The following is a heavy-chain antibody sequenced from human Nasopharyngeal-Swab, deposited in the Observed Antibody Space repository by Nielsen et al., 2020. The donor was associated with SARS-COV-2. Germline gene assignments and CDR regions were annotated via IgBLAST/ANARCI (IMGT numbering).Heavy chain of an antibody. CDR2: INPSGGST. D-gene: IGHD5-18*01. J-gene: IGHJ4*02. CDR3: ARVGYSYGYADY. V-gene: IGHV1-46*01. Sequence: ASVKVSCKASGYNFIDYYMHWVRQAPGQGLEWMGIINPSGGSTSYAQKFQGRVTMTRDTSTSTVYMELSSLRSEDTAVYYCARVGYSYGYADYWGQGTLVTVSS. CDR1: GYNFIDYY.